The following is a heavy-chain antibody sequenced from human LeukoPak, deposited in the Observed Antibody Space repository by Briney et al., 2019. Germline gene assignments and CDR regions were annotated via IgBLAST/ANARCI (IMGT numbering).Heavy chain of an antibody. CDR1: GASLTYSY. CDR2: IHYSGNS. V-gene: IGHV4-59*08. CDR3: ARRHQITSYAPYAFDV. J-gene: IGHJ3*01. D-gene: IGHD3-16*01. Sequence: PSETLSLTCSVSGASLTYSYWSWIRQSPGKGLEWTSNIHYSGNSNYNPSLKSRVTTLVHMSTKSFSLELKSVTAADTAVYFCARRHQITSYAPYAFDVWGPGRMVTVSS.